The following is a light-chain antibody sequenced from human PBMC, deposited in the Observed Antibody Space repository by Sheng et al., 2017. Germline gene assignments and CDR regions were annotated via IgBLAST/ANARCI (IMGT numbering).Light chain of an antibody. CDR1: QSIGRY. CDR2: AAS. J-gene: IGKJ3*01. Sequence: DFQMTQSPSSLSASVGDRVTITCRASQSIGRYLNWYQQKPGKAPNLLIYAASSLQSGVPSRFSGSGSGTDFTLTINSLQPEDFATYFCQQSYSTPMTFGPGTKVDIK. CDR3: QQSYSTPMT. V-gene: IGKV1-39*01.